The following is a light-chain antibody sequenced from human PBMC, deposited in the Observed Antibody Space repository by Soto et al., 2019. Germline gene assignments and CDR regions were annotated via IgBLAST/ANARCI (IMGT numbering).Light chain of an antibody. J-gene: IGKJ4*01. V-gene: IGKV1-12*01. Sequence: DIQMTQSPSSVSASVGDRVTITCRASQGISSWVAWYQQKPRKAPNLLIYVATGLQSGVPSRFSGRGSGTEFTLTISSLQPEDFATYYCQQPDTFPLTFGGGTKVEIK. CDR2: VAT. CDR3: QQPDTFPLT. CDR1: QGISSW.